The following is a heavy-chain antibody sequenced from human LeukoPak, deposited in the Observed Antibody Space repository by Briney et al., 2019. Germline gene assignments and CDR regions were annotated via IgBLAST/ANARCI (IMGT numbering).Heavy chain of an antibody. CDR3: ARGDSSSCYYFDC. V-gene: IGHV1-8*01. CDR1: GYTFTSYD. J-gene: IGHJ4*02. D-gene: IGHD6-13*01. Sequence: ASVKVSCKASGYTFTSYDISWVRQATGQGLEWMGWMNPNSGNTGYAQKFQGRVTMTRHTSISTAYMELSRLRSDDTALYYCARGDSSSCYYFDCWGQGTLLTVSS. CDR2: MNPNSGNT.